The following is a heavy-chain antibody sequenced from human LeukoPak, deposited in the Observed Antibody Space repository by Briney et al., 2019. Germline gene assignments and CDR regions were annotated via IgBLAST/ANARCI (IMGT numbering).Heavy chain of an antibody. V-gene: IGHV3-23*01. CDR1: GFTFSSYA. CDR3: AKSDCGYYFDS. J-gene: IGHJ4*02. Sequence: PGGSLRLSCAAAGFTFSSYAMSWVRQAPGKGLEWVSAISGSGGSTYYADSVKGRFSVSRDNSKNMVYLQMSSLRAEDTALYYCAKSDCGYYFDSWGQGTLVTVSS. CDR2: ISGSGGST. D-gene: IGHD2-21*02.